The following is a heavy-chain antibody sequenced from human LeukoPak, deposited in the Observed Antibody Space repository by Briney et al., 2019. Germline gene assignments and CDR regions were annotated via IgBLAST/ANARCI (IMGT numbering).Heavy chain of an antibody. CDR3: ARGRYTVTTVPLYNWFDP. J-gene: IGHJ5*02. D-gene: IGHD4-11*01. V-gene: IGHV4-34*01. Sequence: PSETLSLTCAVYGGSFSGYYWSWLRQPPGKGLEWIGEINHSGSTNYNPSLKSRITISVDTSKNQFSLKLSSVTAADTAVYYCARGRYTVTTVPLYNWFDPWGQGTLVTVSS. CDR1: GGSFSGYY. CDR2: INHSGST.